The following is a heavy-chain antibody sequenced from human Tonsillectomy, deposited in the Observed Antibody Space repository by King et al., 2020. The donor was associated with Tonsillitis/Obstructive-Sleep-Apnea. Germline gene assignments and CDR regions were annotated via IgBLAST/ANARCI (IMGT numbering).Heavy chain of an antibody. CDR3: AKAGDYDILTGYSNFDY. CDR2: ISGSGGST. D-gene: IGHD3-9*01. Sequence: VQLVQSGGGLVQPGGSLRLSCAASGFTFSSYAMSWVRQAPGKGLEWVSAISGSGGSTYYADSVKGRFTISRDNSKNTLYLQMNSLRAEDTAVYYCAKAGDYDILTGYSNFDYWGQGTLVTVSS. V-gene: IGHV3-23*04. CDR1: GFTFSSYA. J-gene: IGHJ4*02.